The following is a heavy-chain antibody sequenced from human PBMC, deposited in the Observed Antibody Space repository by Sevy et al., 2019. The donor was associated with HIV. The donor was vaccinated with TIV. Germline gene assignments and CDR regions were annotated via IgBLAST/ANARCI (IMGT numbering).Heavy chain of an antibody. CDR3: AKDSPGRVVVVAATRYYGMDV. Sequence: GGSLRLSCAASGFTFSSYAMSWVRQAPGKGLEWVSAISGSGGSTYYADSVKGRLTISRDNSKNTLYLQMNSLRAEDTAVYYCAKDSPGRVVVVAATRYYGMDVWGQGTTVTVSS. CDR1: GFTFSSYA. D-gene: IGHD2-15*01. CDR2: ISGSGGST. V-gene: IGHV3-23*01. J-gene: IGHJ6*02.